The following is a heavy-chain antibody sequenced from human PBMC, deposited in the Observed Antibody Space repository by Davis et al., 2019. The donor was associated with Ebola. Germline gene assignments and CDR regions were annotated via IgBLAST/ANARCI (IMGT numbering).Heavy chain of an antibody. V-gene: IGHV4-59*04. Sequence: MPSETLSLTCSVSGASVTFAYWNWIRQPPGKGLEWIGSVYSSGSTHYNPSLKSRVTISVDTSKNQFSLKLSSVTAADTAVYYCAVGWSFDYWGQGTLVTVSS. J-gene: IGHJ4*02. D-gene: IGHD6-19*01. CDR2: VYSSGST. CDR1: GASVTFAY. CDR3: AVGWSFDY.